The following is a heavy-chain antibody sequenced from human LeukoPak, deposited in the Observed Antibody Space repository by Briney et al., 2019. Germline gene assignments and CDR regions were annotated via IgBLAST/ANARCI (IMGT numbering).Heavy chain of an antibody. D-gene: IGHD2-2*02. Sequence: ASVKVSCKASGGTFSSYAISWVRQAPGQGLEWVGGIIPIFGTANYAQKFQGRVTITTDESTSTAYMELSSLRSEDTAVYYCAVIVVVPAAIKPLFNYWGQGTLVTVSS. J-gene: IGHJ4*02. CDR2: IIPIFGTA. CDR1: GGTFSSYA. V-gene: IGHV1-69*05. CDR3: AVIVVVPAAIKPLFNY.